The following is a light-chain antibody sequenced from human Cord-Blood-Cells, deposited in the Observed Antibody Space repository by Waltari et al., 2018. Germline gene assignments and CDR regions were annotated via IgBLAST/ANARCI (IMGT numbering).Light chain of an antibody. V-gene: IGKV1-39*01. J-gene: IGKJ1*01. CDR2: AAS. CDR1: QRISSY. CDR3: QQSYSTPT. Sequence: DTQMTQSPSSLSASVGARVTITCRASQRISSYLNWYQQKPGKAPKLLIYAASSLQSGVLSRFSGNGSGTDCTLPISCLQTEDLATYYCQQSYSTPTFGQGTKVEIK.